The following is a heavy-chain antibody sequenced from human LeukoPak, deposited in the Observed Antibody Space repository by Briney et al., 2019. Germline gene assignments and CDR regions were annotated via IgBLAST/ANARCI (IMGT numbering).Heavy chain of an antibody. CDR3: ARGGKAAAEQFDY. Sequence: GASVKVSCKASGYTFTSYDINWVRRATGQGLEWMGWMNPNSGNTGYAQKFQGRVTITRNTSISTAYMELSSLRSEDTAVYYCARGGKAAAEQFDYWGQGTLVTVSS. CDR2: MNPNSGNT. CDR1: GYTFTSYD. V-gene: IGHV1-8*03. D-gene: IGHD6-25*01. J-gene: IGHJ4*02.